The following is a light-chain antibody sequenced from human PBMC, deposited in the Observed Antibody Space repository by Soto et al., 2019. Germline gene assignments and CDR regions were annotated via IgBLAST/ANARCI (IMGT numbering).Light chain of an antibody. CDR1: SSNIGNNP. Sequence: QSVLTQPPSASGTPGQRVTISCSGSSSNIGNNPVNWYRQLPGTAPKVLIYSNNQRPSGVPDRFSGSKSGTSASLAISGLQSEDEADYYCSVWDDSLNGHRVFGGGTKVTVL. V-gene: IGLV1-44*01. CDR2: SNN. J-gene: IGLJ3*02. CDR3: SVWDDSLNGHRV.